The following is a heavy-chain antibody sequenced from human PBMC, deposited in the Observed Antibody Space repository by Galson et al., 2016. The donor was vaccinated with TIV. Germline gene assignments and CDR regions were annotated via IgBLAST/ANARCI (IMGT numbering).Heavy chain of an antibody. CDR1: GFTFTIFT. Sequence: SLRLSCAASGFTFTIFTMTWVRQAPGKGLEWVSAISASGVNTYYADSVKGRFTISRDNSKNTVYPQINSLRAEDTAVYYCTKVPSSGFQYYYGLDVWGQGTTVTVSS. V-gene: IGHV3-23*01. CDR2: ISASGVNT. J-gene: IGHJ6*02. CDR3: TKVPSSGFQYYYGLDV. D-gene: IGHD3-22*01.